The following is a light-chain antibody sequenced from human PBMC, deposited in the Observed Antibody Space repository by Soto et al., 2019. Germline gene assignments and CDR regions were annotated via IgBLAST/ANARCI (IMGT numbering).Light chain of an antibody. CDR1: SSDVGSYNL. CDR3: CSYAGSSVA. V-gene: IGLV2-23*01. J-gene: IGLJ2*01. Sequence: QSALTQPASVSGSPGQSITISCTGTSSDVGSYNLVSWYQQHPGKAPKLMIYEGSKRPSGVSNRFSGSKSGNTASLTISGVQAEDEAECYCCSYAGSSVAFGGGTKLTVL. CDR2: EGS.